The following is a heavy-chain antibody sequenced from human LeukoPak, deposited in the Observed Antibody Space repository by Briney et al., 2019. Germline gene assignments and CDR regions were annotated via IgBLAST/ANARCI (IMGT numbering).Heavy chain of an antibody. J-gene: IGHJ3*02. Sequence: PGGSLRLSCAASGFTFSSYSMNWVRQAPGKGLEWVSAISGSGGSTYYADSVKGRFTISRDNSKNTLYLQMNSLRAEDTAVYYCAQRGYYGSGSPIPRCDIWGQGTMVTVSS. D-gene: IGHD3-10*01. CDR2: ISGSGGST. V-gene: IGHV3-23*01. CDR1: GFTFSSYS. CDR3: AQRGYYGSGSPIPRCDI.